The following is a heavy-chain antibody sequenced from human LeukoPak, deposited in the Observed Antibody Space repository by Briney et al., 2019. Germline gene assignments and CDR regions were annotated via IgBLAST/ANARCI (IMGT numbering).Heavy chain of an antibody. V-gene: IGHV3-53*01. J-gene: IGHJ5*02. Sequence: GGSLRLSCAASGFTVSSNYMSWVRQAPGKGLEWVSVIYSGGSTYYADSVKGRFTISRDNSKNTLYLQMNSLRAEDTAVYYCARVVWSGYFNWFDPWGQGTLVTVSS. CDR2: IYSGGST. CDR3: ARVVWSGYFNWFDP. D-gene: IGHD3-3*01. CDR1: GFTVSSNY.